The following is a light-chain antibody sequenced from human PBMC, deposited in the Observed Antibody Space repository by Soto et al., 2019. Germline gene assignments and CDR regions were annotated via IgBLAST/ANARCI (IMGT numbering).Light chain of an antibody. Sequence: QSVLTQPPSVSGAPGQRVTISCTGSSSNIGAGYDVHWYQQLPGTAPKLLIYGNTNRPSGVPDRFSASKSGTSASLAITGLQAEDEADYYCQSYDSRNYVFGTGTKLTVL. V-gene: IGLV1-40*01. CDR1: SSNIGAGYD. CDR3: QSYDSRNYV. J-gene: IGLJ1*01. CDR2: GNT.